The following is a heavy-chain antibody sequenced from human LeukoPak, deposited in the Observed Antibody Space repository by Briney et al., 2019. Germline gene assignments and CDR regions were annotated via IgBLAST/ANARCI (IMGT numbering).Heavy chain of an antibody. D-gene: IGHD2-2*01. CDR1: GYSFTSYW. J-gene: IGHJ6*02. CDR2: IYSGDSDT. CDR3: ARGESRCSSTSCYAGYYYYYGMDV. Sequence: GESLKISCKGSGYSFTSYWIGWVRQMPGKGLEWMGIIYSGDSDTRYSPSFQGQVTISADKSISTAYLQWSSLKASDTAMYYCARGESRCSSTSCYAGYYYYYGMDVWGQGTTVTVSS. V-gene: IGHV5-51*01.